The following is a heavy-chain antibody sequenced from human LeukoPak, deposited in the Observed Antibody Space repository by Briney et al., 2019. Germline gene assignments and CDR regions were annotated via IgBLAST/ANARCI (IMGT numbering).Heavy chain of an antibody. CDR2: INQDGSGN. V-gene: IGHV3-7*01. Sequence: EAGGSLRLSCAASGFSFSDFWMGWVRQAPGKGLEWVANINQDGSGNYYVDSVKGRFTISRDNAKKSLYLQMNSLRAEDTAVYYCTKGRSNHYWGQGTLVTVST. J-gene: IGHJ4*02. CDR3: TKGRSNHY. CDR1: GFSFSDFW. D-gene: IGHD3-10*01.